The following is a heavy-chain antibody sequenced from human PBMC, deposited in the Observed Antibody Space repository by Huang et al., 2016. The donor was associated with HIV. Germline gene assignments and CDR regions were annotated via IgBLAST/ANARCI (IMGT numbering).Heavy chain of an antibody. D-gene: IGHD6-19*01. J-gene: IGHJ6*02. V-gene: IGHV4-39*01. Sequence: LQLQESGPGLVKSSETLSLICTVSGGSIRSSSYYWGWIRQSPGKGPEWIGSIYYSGNTYYNPPLKSRVTISVDTSKNQFSLKVNSVTAADTAVYYCARHGRVAGHYYNNMDVWGRGTTVTVSS. CDR1: GGSIRSSSYY. CDR2: IYYSGNT. CDR3: ARHGRVAGHYYNNMDV.